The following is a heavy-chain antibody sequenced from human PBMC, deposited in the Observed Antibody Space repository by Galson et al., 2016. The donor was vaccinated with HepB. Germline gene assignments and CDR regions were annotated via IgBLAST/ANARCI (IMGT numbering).Heavy chain of an antibody. CDR3: AAITYSSAYFYFDF. CDR1: GYRFTDSY. V-gene: IGHV1-2*02. D-gene: IGHD6-19*01. Sequence: SVKVSCKASGYRFTDSYIHWLRQAPGQGLEWMGWLNPANGGTNYAHNFQGRVTMTRDTSISTAYMELSSLRSDDTALYYCAAITYSSAYFYFDFWGQGTLVTVSS. CDR2: LNPANGGT. J-gene: IGHJ4*02.